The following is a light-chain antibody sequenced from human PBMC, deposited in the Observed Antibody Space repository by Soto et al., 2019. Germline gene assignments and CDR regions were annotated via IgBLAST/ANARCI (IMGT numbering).Light chain of an antibody. CDR3: TSYAGYNNFV. V-gene: IGLV2-8*01. J-gene: IGLJ1*01. CDR1: SSDIGGYNY. Sequence: QSALTQPPSASGSPGQSVTSSCTGTSSDIGGYNYVSWYQHHPGKAPRLLIYEVFKRPSGVPNRFSGSKSGNRASLTVSGLQADDEADYYCTSYAGYNNFVFGTGTKLTVL. CDR2: EVF.